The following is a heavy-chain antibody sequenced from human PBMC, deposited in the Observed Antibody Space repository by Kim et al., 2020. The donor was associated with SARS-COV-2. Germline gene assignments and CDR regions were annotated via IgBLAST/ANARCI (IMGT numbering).Heavy chain of an antibody. Sequence: GGSLRLSCAASGFIFNGYTMHWVRQAPGRGLEWMAVISHDGSDKFYANSVKGRLTISRDNSKNTLYLEMNSLRAEDTAVYYCAGAPNSAMVTPFDSWGLGTLVTVSS. CDR1: GFIFNGYT. J-gene: IGHJ4*02. CDR2: ISHDGSDK. CDR3: AGAPNSAMVTPFDS. D-gene: IGHD5-18*01. V-gene: IGHV3-30*04.